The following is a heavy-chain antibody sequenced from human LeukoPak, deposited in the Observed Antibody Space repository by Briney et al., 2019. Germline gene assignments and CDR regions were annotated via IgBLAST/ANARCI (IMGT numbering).Heavy chain of an antibody. CDR1: GXSISSYY. D-gene: IGHD6-19*01. Sequence: PSETLSLTCTVSGXSISSYYGSWIRQPPGKGLEWIAYIHYTGSTNYNPSLKSRVTISVDTSKNQFSLKLSSVTAADTAVYYCARGNPLSDWYAHFDYWGQGTLVAVSS. CDR3: ARGNPLSDWYAHFDY. J-gene: IGHJ4*02. CDR2: IHYTGST. V-gene: IGHV4-59*01.